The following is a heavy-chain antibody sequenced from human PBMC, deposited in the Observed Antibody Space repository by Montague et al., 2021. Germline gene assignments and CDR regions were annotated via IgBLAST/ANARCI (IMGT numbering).Heavy chain of an antibody. CDR3: ATPYFDSSGYYY. CDR2: ISVYNGNT. CDR1: GYTFTNYA. V-gene: IGHV1-18*01. J-gene: IGHJ4*02. D-gene: IGHD3-22*01. Sequence: SVKVSCKASGYTFTNYAITWVRQAPGQGLEWMGWISVYNGNTNYAQNLQGRVTMTIAMTTDTSTRTVYMELRSLKSDDTAVYYCATPYFDSSGYYYWGQGTLVTVSS.